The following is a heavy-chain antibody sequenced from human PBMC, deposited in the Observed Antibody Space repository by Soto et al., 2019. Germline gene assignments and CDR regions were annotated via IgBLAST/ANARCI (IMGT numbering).Heavy chain of an antibody. J-gene: IGHJ4*02. D-gene: IGHD1-1*01. CDR3: ARHRRETGTYAQPLDY. V-gene: IGHV4-39*01. CDR1: VGSITSSSYY. CDR2: ISYGGST. Sequence: QLQLQESGPGLAKPSETLSLTCTVSVGSITSSSYYWGWVRQPPGKGLEWIGAISYGGSTYHNSSLRSRVTISVDTSKSQFALDLTSVTAADTAVYYCARHRRETGTYAQPLDYWGQGTLVTVSS.